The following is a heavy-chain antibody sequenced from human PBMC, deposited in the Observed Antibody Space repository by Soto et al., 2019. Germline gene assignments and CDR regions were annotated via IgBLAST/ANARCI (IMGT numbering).Heavy chain of an antibody. CDR3: AKSKRVAFDY. CDR2: ISGSGGST. Sequence: GGSLRLSCGASGFTFSSYAVSWVRQAPGKGLEWVSAISGSGGSTYYADSVKGRFTISRDNSKNTLYLQMNSLRAEDTAVYYCAKSKRVAFDYWGQGTLVTVSS. V-gene: IGHV3-23*01. CDR1: GFTFSSYA. J-gene: IGHJ4*02.